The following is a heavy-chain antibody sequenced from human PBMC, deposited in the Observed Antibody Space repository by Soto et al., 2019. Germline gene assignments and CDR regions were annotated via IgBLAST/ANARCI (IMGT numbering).Heavy chain of an antibody. Sequence: GGSLRLSCAASGFTFSMYWMHWVRQVPGKGPEWVSRINDDGSSTNYADSVKGRFTISRDNAKNTLYLQMNDLRAEDTAVYYCTRGHRSTSTGTGAFWGQGTLVTVSS. CDR2: INDDGSST. J-gene: IGHJ4*02. CDR1: GFTFSMYW. D-gene: IGHD1-1*01. V-gene: IGHV3-74*01. CDR3: TRGHRSTSTGTGAF.